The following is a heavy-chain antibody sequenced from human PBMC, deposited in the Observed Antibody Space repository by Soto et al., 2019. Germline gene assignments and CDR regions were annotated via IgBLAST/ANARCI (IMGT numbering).Heavy chain of an antibody. CDR3: ARGPNCSSTSCYVSWFDP. J-gene: IGHJ5*02. V-gene: IGHV1-2*04. CDR2: MNPNSGGT. Sequence: QVQLVQSGAEVKKPGASVKVSCKASGYTFTGYYMHWVRQAPGQGLEWMGWMNPNSGGTNYAQKFQGWVTMTRDTSISTAYMELSRLRSDDTAVYYCARGPNCSSTSCYVSWFDPWGQGTLVTVSS. D-gene: IGHD2-2*01. CDR1: GYTFTGYY.